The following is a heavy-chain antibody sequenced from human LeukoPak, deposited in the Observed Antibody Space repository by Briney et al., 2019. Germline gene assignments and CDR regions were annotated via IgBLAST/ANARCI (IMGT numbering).Heavy chain of an antibody. Sequence: GGSLRLSCAVSGFTFSSYAMTWGRHAPGKGLEGVSVISSSGGTTYYADSVKGRFTISRDNSKNTLYLQMNSLRDEDTAVYYCAPRLRAVRPDFDSWGQGTLVTVSS. CDR2: ISSSGGTT. V-gene: IGHV3-23*01. J-gene: IGHJ4*02. CDR3: APRLRAVRPDFDS. D-gene: IGHD6-6*01. CDR1: GFTFSSYA.